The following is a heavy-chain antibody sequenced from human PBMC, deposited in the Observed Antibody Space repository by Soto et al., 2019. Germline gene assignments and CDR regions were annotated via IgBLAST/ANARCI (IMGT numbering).Heavy chain of an antibody. Sequence: VQLLESGGALVQPGGSLRLSCAASGFTFSNYAMAWVRRAPGKGLEWVAAISGSGSSTYYGDSVKGQFSISRDNSRNTVYLQIHNLRADDTAVFYCAKLSGFGSSGRFDYWGQGTQVTVSS. D-gene: IGHD6-19*01. J-gene: IGHJ4*02. V-gene: IGHV3-23*01. CDR3: AKLSGFGSSGRFDY. CDR2: ISGSGSST. CDR1: GFTFSNYA.